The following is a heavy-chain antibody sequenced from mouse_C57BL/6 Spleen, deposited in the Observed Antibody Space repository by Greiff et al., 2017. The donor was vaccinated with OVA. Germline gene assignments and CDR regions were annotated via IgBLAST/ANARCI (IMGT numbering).Heavy chain of an antibody. CDR1: GYTFTSYW. CDR2: IYPGSGST. V-gene: IGHV1-55*01. Sequence: VQLQQPGAELVKPGASVKMSCKASGYTFTSYWITWVKQRPGQGLEWIGDIYPGSGSTNYNEKLKSKATLTVDTSSSTAYMQLSSLTSEDSAVYYCARLGYYGGSPYWYFDVWGTGTTVTVSS. CDR3: ARLGYYGGSPYWYFDV. D-gene: IGHD1-1*01. J-gene: IGHJ1*03.